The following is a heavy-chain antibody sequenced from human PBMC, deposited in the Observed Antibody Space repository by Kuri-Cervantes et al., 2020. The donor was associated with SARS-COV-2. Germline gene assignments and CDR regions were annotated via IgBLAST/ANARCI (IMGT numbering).Heavy chain of an antibody. CDR3: AKDRVGVQDF. CDR1: GFNFSRTD. D-gene: IGHD2-21*01. CDR2: ISHDGKNK. J-gene: IGHJ4*02. Sequence: GESLKISCAASGFNFSRTDMPWVRQAPGKGLEWVAVISHDGKNKKCIASGKGRFTISRDNPQNTLYLHMKSLRSEDTAMYYCAKDRVGVQDFWGQGTLVTVSS. V-gene: IGHV3-30*18.